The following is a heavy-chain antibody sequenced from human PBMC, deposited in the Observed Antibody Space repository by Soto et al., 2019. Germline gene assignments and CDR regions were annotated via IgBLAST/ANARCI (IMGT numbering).Heavy chain of an antibody. Sequence: GGTLRLSCAVSGFSFTSYAMTWVRQAPGKGLEWVSAISGSGGSEFYADSVKGRFTISRDNSKNTLYLQMKSLRAEDTALYYCAKGDTTMITDYYAMDVWGQGTTVTVSS. J-gene: IGHJ6*02. CDR2: ISGSGGSE. CDR3: AKGDTTMITDYYAMDV. V-gene: IGHV3-23*01. CDR1: GFSFTSYA. D-gene: IGHD5-18*01.